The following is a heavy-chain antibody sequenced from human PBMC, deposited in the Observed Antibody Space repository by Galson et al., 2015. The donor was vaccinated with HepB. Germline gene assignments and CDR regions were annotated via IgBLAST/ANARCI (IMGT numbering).Heavy chain of an antibody. CDR2: IIPFFGTP. V-gene: IGHV1-69*13. J-gene: IGHJ6*02. D-gene: IGHD2-2*01. Sequence: SVKVSCKASGGTFCKYAITWVRQAPGQGLEWMGGIIPFFGTPIYAQRFQGRVTITADESTTTAHMELSSLRSDDTAVFYCALARDPNPTYYSSVNYGMDVWGQGTTVTVSS. CDR1: GGTFCKYA. CDR3: ALARDPNPTYYSSVNYGMDV.